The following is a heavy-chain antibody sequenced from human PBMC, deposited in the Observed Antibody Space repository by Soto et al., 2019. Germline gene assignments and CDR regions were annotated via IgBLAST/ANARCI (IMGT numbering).Heavy chain of an antibody. Sequence: SETLSLTCTVSGGSVSNSNYYWGWIRQGPGKGLEWIVSVYYSGRSYSKSSVKSRFTISVDTSKNQFSLNLNSVTASDTAAYYCVSQRTSVLTQAYFDYWGPGALVTVSS. D-gene: IGHD2-8*01. V-gene: IGHV4-39*01. J-gene: IGHJ4*02. CDR3: VSQRTSVLTQAYFDY. CDR1: GGSVSNSNYY. CDR2: VYYSGRS.